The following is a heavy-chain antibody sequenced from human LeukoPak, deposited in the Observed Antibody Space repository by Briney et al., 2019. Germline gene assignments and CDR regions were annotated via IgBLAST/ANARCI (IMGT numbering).Heavy chain of an antibody. CDR2: IYSGGST. D-gene: IGHD3-9*01. V-gene: IGHV3-53*01. CDR3: ARDSAGTREREETKGDFDWFGAFDI. J-gene: IGHJ3*02. Sequence: GGCLRLSCAASGFTVSSNCMSWVRQAPGKGLEWVSVIYSGGSTYYADSMKGRFTISRDNSKNTLYLQMNSLRAEDTAVYYCARDSAGTREREETKGDFDWFGAFDIWGQGTMVTVSS. CDR1: GFTVSSNC.